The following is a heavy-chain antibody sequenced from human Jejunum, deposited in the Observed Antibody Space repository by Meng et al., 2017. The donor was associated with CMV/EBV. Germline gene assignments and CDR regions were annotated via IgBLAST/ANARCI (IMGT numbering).Heavy chain of an antibody. CDR1: GYSFTNYG. CDR2: ISPYNGDT. D-gene: IGHD3/OR15-3a*01. J-gene: IGHJ4*02. CDR3: TRDGLQYTEGSSY. Sequence: QVQLVQAGVEVKTPGDSVKVSCKASGYSFTNYGITWIRQAPGQGLEYMGWISPYNGDTNYGQNFQGRMTMTTDTSTTTAYMELRSLRSDDTALYYCTRDGLQYTEGSSYWGQGTLVTSSS. V-gene: IGHV1-18*01.